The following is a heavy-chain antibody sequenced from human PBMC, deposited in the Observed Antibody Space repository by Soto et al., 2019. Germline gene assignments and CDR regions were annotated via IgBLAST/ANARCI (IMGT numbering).Heavy chain of an antibody. CDR1: GGSISSSSYY. CDR3: ARQDYGDLAAYFDY. Sequence: QLQLQESGPGLVKPSETLSLTCTVSGGSISSSSYYWGWIRQPPGKGLEWIGSIYYSGSTYYNPSLKSRVTISVDTSKNQFSLKLSSVTAAYTAVYYCARQDYGDLAAYFDYWGQGTLVTVSS. CDR2: IYYSGST. D-gene: IGHD4-17*01. V-gene: IGHV4-39*01. J-gene: IGHJ4*02.